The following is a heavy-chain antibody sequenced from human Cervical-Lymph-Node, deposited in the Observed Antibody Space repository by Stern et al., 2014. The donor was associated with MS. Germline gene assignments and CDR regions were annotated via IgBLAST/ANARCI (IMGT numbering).Heavy chain of an antibody. V-gene: IGHV1-69*01. Sequence: VQLVQSGAEVKKPGSSVKVSCKASGGTFSTQAINWVRQAPGQGLGWVGGIIPIFGTPHYAQKVQDRVTITADESTSTAYMDLNSLRSEDTAVYYCATPSTVTVGGMDVWGQGTTVTVSS. D-gene: IGHD4-17*01. J-gene: IGHJ6*02. CDR1: GGTFSTQA. CDR3: ATPSTVTVGGMDV. CDR2: IIPIFGTP.